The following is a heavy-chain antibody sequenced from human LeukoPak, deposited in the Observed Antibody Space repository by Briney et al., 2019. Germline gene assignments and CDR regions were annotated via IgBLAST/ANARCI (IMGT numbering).Heavy chain of an antibody. J-gene: IGHJ5*02. CDR3: ARSRPSSSWYFWFDP. CDR2: IIPIFGTA. V-gene: IGHV1-69*05. CDR1: GGTFSSYA. Sequence: SVKVSCKASGGTFSSYAISWVRQAPGQGLEWMGGIIPIFGTANYAQKFQGRVTITTDESASTAYMELSSLRSEDTAVYYCARSRPSSSWYFWFDPWGQGTLVTVSS. D-gene: IGHD6-13*01.